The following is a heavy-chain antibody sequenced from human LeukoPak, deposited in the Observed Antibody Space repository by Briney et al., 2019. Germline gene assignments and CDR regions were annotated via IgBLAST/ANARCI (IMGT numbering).Heavy chain of an antibody. D-gene: IGHD6-13*01. CDR3: ARVLGYSSSFYAFDI. CDR1: GFTFSDYY. J-gene: IGHJ3*02. V-gene: IGHV3-11*01. CDR2: ISSSGSTI. Sequence: GGSLRLSCAAAGFTFSDYYMSWIRQAPGKGREWVSYISSSGSTIYYADSVKGRFTISRENAKNSLYLQMNSLRAEDTAVYYCARVLGYSSSFYAFDIWGQGTMVTVSS.